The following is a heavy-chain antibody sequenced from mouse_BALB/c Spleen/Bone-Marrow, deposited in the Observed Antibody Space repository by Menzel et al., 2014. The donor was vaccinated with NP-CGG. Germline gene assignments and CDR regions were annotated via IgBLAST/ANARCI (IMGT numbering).Heavy chain of an antibody. J-gene: IGHJ4*01. V-gene: IGHV5-17*02. D-gene: IGHD2-10*02. CDR2: ISSGSSTI. CDR3: VRSYDSYAMAF. CDR1: GFTFSSFG. Sequence: EVKLVESGGGLGQPGGSRKLSCAASGFTFSSFGMHWVRQAPEKGLEWVAYISSGSSTIYYADTVKGRFTISRDNPKNTLFLQMTSLRSEDTAMYYCVRSYDSYAMAFWGQGTSVTVSS.